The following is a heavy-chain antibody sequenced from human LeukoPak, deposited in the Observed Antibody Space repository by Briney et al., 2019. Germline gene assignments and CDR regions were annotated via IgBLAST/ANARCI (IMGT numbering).Heavy chain of an antibody. J-gene: IGHJ3*02. CDR3: ARDRGVRVSAFDI. V-gene: IGHV3-53*01. CDR2: IYSGGST. Sequence: GGSLRLSCAASGFTFSSSWMHWVRQAPGKGLVWVSVIYSGGSTYYADSVKGRFTISRDNSKNTLYLQMNSLRAEDTAVYYCARDRGVRVSAFDIWGQGTMVTVSS. D-gene: IGHD3-10*01. CDR1: GFTFSSSW.